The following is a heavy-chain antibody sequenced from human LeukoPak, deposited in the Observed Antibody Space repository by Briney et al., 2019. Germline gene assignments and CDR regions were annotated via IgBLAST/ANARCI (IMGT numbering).Heavy chain of an antibody. D-gene: IGHD6-19*01. CDR3: ARRALAGTLAYYYYAMDV. J-gene: IGHJ6*02. CDR2: IFHSGNT. Sequence: PSGTLSLTCAVSGGSISSSNWWSLVRQAPGKGLEWIGEIFHSGNTNYNPSLKSRATISLDKSENQFSLKLSSVTAADTAVYYCARRALAGTLAYYYYAMDVWGQGATVTVSS. V-gene: IGHV4-4*02. CDR1: GGSISSSNW.